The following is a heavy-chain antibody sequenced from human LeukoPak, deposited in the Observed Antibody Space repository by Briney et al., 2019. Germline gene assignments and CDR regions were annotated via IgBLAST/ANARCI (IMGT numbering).Heavy chain of an antibody. D-gene: IGHD3-10*01. CDR2: IKQDGSEK. CDR1: GFTFSTYE. Sequence: GGSLRLSCAASGFTFSTYEMSWVRQAPGKGLEWVAYIKQDGSEKYYVDSVKGRFTISRDNAKNTLYLQMNSLRAEDTAVYYCASHMVRGVGWGQGSLVTVSS. V-gene: IGHV3-7*01. CDR3: ASHMVRGVG. J-gene: IGHJ4*02.